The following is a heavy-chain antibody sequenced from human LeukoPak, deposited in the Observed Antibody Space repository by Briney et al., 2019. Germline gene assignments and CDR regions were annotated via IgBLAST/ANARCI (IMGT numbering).Heavy chain of an antibody. D-gene: IGHD3-3*01. Sequence: SSETLSLTCTVSGGSISSGDYYWSWIRQPPGKGLEWIGYIYYSGSTYYNPSLKSRVTISVDTSKNQFSLKLSSVTAADTAVYYCARTESIRFLEWLIDYWGQGTLVTVSS. V-gene: IGHV4-30-4*01. CDR3: ARTESIRFLEWLIDY. CDR2: IYYSGST. J-gene: IGHJ4*02. CDR1: GGSISSGDYY.